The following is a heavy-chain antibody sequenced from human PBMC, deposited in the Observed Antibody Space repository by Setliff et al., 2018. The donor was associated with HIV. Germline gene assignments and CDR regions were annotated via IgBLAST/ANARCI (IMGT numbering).Heavy chain of an antibody. CDR2: IYYTGST. Sequence: SETLSLTCTVSGGSINSYFWSWIRQPPGKGLEWIAYIYYTGSTNYNPSLRSRVTISLDTSKNQFSLNVNSVTAADTAVYYCARTPSRGGFDYWGQGTLVTVSS. D-gene: IGHD3-16*01. CDR3: ARTPSRGGFDY. CDR1: GGSINSYF. V-gene: IGHV4-59*01. J-gene: IGHJ4*02.